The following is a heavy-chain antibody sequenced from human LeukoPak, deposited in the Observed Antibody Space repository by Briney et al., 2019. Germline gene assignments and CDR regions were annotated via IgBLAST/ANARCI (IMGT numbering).Heavy chain of an antibody. CDR3: ARLFKVGAIDY. CDR1: GGSVSSGSYY. CDR2: IYHSGST. D-gene: IGHD1-26*01. J-gene: IGHJ4*02. V-gene: IGHV4-61*01. Sequence: SETLSLTCTVSGGSVSSGSYYWTWIRQPPGKGLEWIGYIYHSGSTNYNPSLKSRVTISVDTSKNQFSLKLSSVTAADTAVYYCARLFKVGAIDYWGQGTLVTVSS.